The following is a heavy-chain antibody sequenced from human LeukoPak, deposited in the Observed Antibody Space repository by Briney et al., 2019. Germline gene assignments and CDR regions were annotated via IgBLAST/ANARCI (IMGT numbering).Heavy chain of an antibody. J-gene: IGHJ4*02. Sequence: SEALSLTCTVSGGSITTYFWSWIRQPPGKGLEWIGYIYYIGSTNYNPSLKSRVTISVDTSKNQFSLKLSSVTAADTAVYYCASVRRDGYPFDYWGQGTLVTVSS. V-gene: IGHV4-59*01. CDR1: GGSITTYF. D-gene: IGHD5-24*01. CDR2: IYYIGST. CDR3: ASVRRDGYPFDY.